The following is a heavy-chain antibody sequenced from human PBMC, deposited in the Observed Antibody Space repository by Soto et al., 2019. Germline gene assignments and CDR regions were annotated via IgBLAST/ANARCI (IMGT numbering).Heavy chain of an antibody. D-gene: IGHD6-13*01. CDR1: GYSFTSYW. V-gene: IGHV5-10-1*01. CDR3: AGRKAEDYYYFGRGV. J-gene: IGHJ6*04. Sequence: GESLKISCKGSGYSFTSYWISWVRQMPGKGLEWMGRIDPSDSYTNYSPSFQGHVTISADKSISTAYLQWSSLKASDTAMYYCAGRKAEDYYYFGRGVWGKGTTVTVSS. CDR2: IDPSDSYT.